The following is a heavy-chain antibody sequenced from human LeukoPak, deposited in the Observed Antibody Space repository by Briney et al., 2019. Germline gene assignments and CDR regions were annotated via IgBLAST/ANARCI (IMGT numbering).Heavy chain of an antibody. J-gene: IGHJ5*02. V-gene: IGHV1-8*01. D-gene: IGHD3-10*01. CDR3: ARDGSGSYYARGWFDP. CDR2: MNPNSGNT. CDR1: AYTFTSYN. Sequence: ASVKVSCKASAYTFTSYNINWVRQATGQGLEWMGWMNPNSGNTGYAQKFQGRVTMTRNTSISTAYMELSSLTSEDTAVYYCARDGSGSYYARGWFDPWGQGTLVTVSS.